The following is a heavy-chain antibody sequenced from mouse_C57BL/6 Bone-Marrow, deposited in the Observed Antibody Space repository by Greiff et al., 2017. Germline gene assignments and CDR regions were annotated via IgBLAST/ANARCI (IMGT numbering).Heavy chain of an antibody. CDR2: ISSGSSTI. CDR3: ARSIYYGSSYDYAMDY. D-gene: IGHD1-1*01. V-gene: IGHV5-17*01. CDR1: GFTFSDYG. Sequence: DVQLVESGGGLVKPGGSLKLSCAASGFTFSDYGMHWVRQAPEKGLEWVAYISSGSSTIYYADTVKGRFTISRDNANNTLFLQMTSVRSENTAMYYCARSIYYGSSYDYAMDYWGQGTSVTGSS. J-gene: IGHJ4*01.